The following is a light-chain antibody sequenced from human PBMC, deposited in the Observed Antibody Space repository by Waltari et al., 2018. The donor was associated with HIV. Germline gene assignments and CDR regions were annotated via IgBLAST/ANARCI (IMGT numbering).Light chain of an antibody. Sequence: QSALTQPASVSGSPGQSITISCTGTSSDVGSYNLVSWYQQHPGKAPKLMIYGVSKLPSGVANRFSGSKSGSTASLTIPGLQAEDEAGYDCCSYAGSSPVLFGGGTKLTVL. CDR3: CSYAGSSPVL. CDR2: GVS. CDR1: SSDVGSYNL. V-gene: IGLV2-23*02. J-gene: IGLJ2*01.